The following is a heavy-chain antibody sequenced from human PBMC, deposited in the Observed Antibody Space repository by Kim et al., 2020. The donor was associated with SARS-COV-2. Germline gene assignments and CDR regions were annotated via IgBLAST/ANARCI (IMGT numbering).Heavy chain of an antibody. D-gene: IGHD1-1*01. Sequence: HYADSGKGRFTISRDNAKRSLYRQMNSLRDEDTAVYYCARGGNNWNALDSWGQGTLVTVSS. CDR3: ARGGNNWNALDS. J-gene: IGHJ5*01. V-gene: IGHV3-48*02.